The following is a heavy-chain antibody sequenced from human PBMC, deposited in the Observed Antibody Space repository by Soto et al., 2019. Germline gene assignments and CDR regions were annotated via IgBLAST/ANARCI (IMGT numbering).Heavy chain of an antibody. CDR2: ISSSSSYI. CDR3: ARSIAAPPTDNWFDP. V-gene: IGHV3-21*01. J-gene: IGHJ5*02. CDR1: GFTFSSYS. D-gene: IGHD6-6*01. Sequence: GGSLRLSCAASGFTFSSYSMNWVRQAPGKGLEWVSSISSSSSYIYYADSVKGRFTISRDNAKNSLYLQMNSLRAEDTAVYYCARSIAAPPTDNWFDPWGQGTLVTVSS.